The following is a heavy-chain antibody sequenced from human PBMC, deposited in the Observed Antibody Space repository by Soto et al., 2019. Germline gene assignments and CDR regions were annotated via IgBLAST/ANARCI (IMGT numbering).Heavy chain of an antibody. Sequence: GGSLRLSCAASGFTFSNAWMSWVRQAPGKGLKWVGRIKSKTDGGTTDYAAPVKGRFTISRDDSKNTLYLQMNSLKTEDTAVYYCTTGFSGSYSGFYYYYGMDVWGQGTTVTVSS. V-gene: IGHV3-15*01. CDR2: IKSKTDGGTT. CDR3: TTGFSGSYSGFYYYYGMDV. J-gene: IGHJ6*02. D-gene: IGHD3-10*01. CDR1: GFTFSNAW.